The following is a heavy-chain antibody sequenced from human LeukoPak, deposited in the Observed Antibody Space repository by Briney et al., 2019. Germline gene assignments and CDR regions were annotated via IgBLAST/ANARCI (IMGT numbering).Heavy chain of an antibody. CDR3: AKDGGDGYNYYYYYYYMDV. D-gene: IGHD5-24*01. CDR2: IRYDGSNK. CDR1: GFTFSSYG. V-gene: IGHV3-30*02. J-gene: IGHJ6*03. Sequence: GGSLRLSCAACGFTFSSYGMHWVRQAPGKGLEWVAFIRYDGSNKYYADSVKGRFTISRDNSKNTLYLQMNSLRAEDTAVYYCAKDGGDGYNYYYYYYYMDVWGKGTTVTVSS.